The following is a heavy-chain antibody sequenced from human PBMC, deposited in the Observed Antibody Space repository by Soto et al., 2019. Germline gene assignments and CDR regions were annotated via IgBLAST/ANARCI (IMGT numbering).Heavy chain of an antibody. D-gene: IGHD2-2*03. J-gene: IGHJ4*02. CDR2: IKQDGSEK. Sequence: PGGSLRLSCAASGFTFSSYWMSWVRQAPGKGPEWVANIKQDGSEKYYVDSVKGRFTISRDNAKNSLYLQMNSLRAEDTAVYYCARVDIGVVPAARFDYGGQETLVTVSS. CDR1: GFTFSSYW. V-gene: IGHV3-7*05. CDR3: ARVDIGVVPAARFDY.